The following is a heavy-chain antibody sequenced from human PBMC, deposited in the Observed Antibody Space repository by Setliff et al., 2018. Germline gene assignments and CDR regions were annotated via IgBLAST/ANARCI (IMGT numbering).Heavy chain of an antibody. CDR1: DDSISSRHYY. J-gene: IGHJ4*02. V-gene: IGHV4-61*10. CDR2: IFYSDTA. CDR3: ARGGTYRYFDY. Sequence: SETLSLTCTVSDDSISSRHYYWSWIRQPAGKGLEWLGHIFYSDTAKYNPSLESRAAISVDSSKNQFSLKLRSVTAADTAVYYCARGGTYRYFDYWGQGALVTVSS.